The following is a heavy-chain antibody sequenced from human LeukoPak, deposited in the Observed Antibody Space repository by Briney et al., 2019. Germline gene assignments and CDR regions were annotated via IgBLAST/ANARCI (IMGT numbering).Heavy chain of an antibody. V-gene: IGHV4-38-2*02. CDR1: GYSISSGNY. CDR2: IYHSGST. J-gene: IGHJ5*02. Sequence: SETLSLTCTVSGYSISSGNYWGWIRQPPGKGLEWIGSIYHSGSTYYNPSLKSRVTISVDTSKNQFFLKLSSVTAADTAIYYCARDGYSSAGGWFDPWGQGTRVTVSS. D-gene: IGHD3-22*01. CDR3: ARDGYSSAGGWFDP.